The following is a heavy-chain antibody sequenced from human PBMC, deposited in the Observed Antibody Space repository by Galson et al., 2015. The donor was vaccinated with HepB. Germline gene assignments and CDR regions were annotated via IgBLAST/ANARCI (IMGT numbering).Heavy chain of an antibody. CDR3: TTGRRVAPPPHYFYYAMDD. V-gene: IGHV3-15*01. CDR2: IKSETNGGTT. Sequence: SLRLSCAASGFTFRSAWMSWVRQAPGKGLEWVGRIKSETNGGTTDYAAPVKGRFSISRDDSENTLYLKMDSLKNDDTGVYFGTTGRRVAPPPHYFYYAMDDWGQGTTVTVSS. J-gene: IGHJ6*02. CDR1: GFTFRSAW. D-gene: IGHD3-3*01.